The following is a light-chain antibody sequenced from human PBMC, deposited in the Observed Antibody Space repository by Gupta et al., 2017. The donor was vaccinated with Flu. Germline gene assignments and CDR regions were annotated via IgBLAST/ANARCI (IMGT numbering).Light chain of an antibody. CDR2: WAS. V-gene: IGKV4-1*01. Sequence: DIVMTQSPDSLAVSLGETATINCKSSQSVLYSSNNKNYLAWYQQKPGQPPKLLIYWASTRESGVPDRFSGSGSGTDFTLTISSLQAEDVAVYYCQLYYTTPQDSFGQGTKLEIK. CDR1: QSVLYSSNNKNY. CDR3: QLYYTTPQDS. J-gene: IGKJ2*03.